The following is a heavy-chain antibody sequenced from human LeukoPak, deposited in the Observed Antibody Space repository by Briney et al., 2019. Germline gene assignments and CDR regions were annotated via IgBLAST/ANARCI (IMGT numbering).Heavy chain of an antibody. CDR1: GFTFSSYA. J-gene: IGHJ3*02. CDR3: AEVGLGDAFDI. CDR2: ISYDGSNK. V-gene: IGHV3-30*04. D-gene: IGHD2-15*01. Sequence: GGSLRLSCAASGFTFSSYAMHWVRQAPGKGLEWVAVISYDGSNKYYADSVKGRFTISRDNSKNTLYLQMNSLRAEDTAVYYCAEVGLGDAFDIWGQGTMVTVSS.